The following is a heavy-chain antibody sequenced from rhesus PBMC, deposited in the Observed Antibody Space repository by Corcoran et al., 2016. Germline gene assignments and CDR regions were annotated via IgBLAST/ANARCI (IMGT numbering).Heavy chain of an antibody. D-gene: IGHD3-16*01. CDR1: GGSISRNY. V-gene: IGHV4-173*01. J-gene: IGHJ4*01. Sequence: QLQLQESGPGLVKPPETLSLTCAASGGSISRNYWNWIRQPPGKGLEGIGRISGHSGRTDYHPSHKSPVTISTDTSKNQLSLKLSSVTASDTAIYYCARGPLSDWYSGSYYYPFNYWGQGVLVTVSS. CDR3: ARGPLSDWYSGSYYYPFNY. CDR2: ISGHSGRT.